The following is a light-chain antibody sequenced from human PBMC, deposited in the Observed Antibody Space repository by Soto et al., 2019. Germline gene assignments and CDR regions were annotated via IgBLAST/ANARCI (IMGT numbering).Light chain of an antibody. Sequence: IVLTQSPGTLSLSPGERATLSCRASQSINNRYLAWYQQKPGQAPGLLIYGASSRATGIPDRFSGSGSGTDFTLTISRREPEDVAVYYCQQFGSSPGFTFGPGTKVDMK. J-gene: IGKJ3*01. CDR2: GAS. V-gene: IGKV3-20*01. CDR1: QSINNRY. CDR3: QQFGSSPGFT.